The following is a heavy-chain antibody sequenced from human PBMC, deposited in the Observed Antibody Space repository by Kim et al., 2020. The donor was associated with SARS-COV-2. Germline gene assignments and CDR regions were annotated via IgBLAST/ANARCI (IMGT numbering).Heavy chain of an antibody. J-gene: IGHJ6*02. D-gene: IGHD3-10*01. CDR3: ARDNRYYYGSGSRYYYGMDV. Sequence: RFTISRDNSKNTLYLQMNSLRAEDTAVYYCARDNRYYYGSGSRYYYGMDVWGQGTTVTVSS. V-gene: IGHV3-53*01.